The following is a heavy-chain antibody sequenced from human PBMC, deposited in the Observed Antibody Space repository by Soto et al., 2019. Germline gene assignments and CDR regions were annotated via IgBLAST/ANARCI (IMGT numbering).Heavy chain of an antibody. J-gene: IGHJ5*02. CDR1: GGSISSSSYY. CDR2: IYYSGGT. CDR3: ARHDVPKLLWFGEPVSCYNWFDP. Sequence: PSETLSLTCTVSGGSISSSSYYWGWIRQPPGKGLEWIGSIYYSGGTYYNPSLKSRVTISVDTSKNQFSLKLSSVTAADTAVYYCARHDVPKLLWFGEPVSCYNWFDPWGQATLVTVSS. V-gene: IGHV4-39*01. D-gene: IGHD3-10*01.